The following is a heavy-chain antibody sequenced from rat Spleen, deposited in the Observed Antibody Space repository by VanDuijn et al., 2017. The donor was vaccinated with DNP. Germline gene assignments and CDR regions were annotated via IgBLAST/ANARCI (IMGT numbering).Heavy chain of an antibody. V-gene: IGHV5-20*01. Sequence: EVQLVESGGGLVQPGRSLKLSCAASGFTFSDYYMAWVRQAPMKGLEWVAYIHYDGGSTYYGDSVKGHFTISRDNAKSSLFLQMDSLRSEDTATYYCTTLITFMSGWSQGTSVTVSS. D-gene: IGHD1-1*01. CDR3: TTLITFMSG. J-gene: IGHJ4*01. CDR2: IHYDGGST. CDR1: GFTFSDYY.